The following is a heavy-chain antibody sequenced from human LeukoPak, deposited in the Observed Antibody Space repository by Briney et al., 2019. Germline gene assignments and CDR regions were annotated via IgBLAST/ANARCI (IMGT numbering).Heavy chain of an antibody. V-gene: IGHV2-70*11. CDR2: IDWDDDK. J-gene: IGHJ4*02. CDR1: GFTFSSYW. CDR3: ARIRVAARPSLYYFDY. Sequence: LRLSCAASGFTFSSYWMSWIRQPPGKALEWLARIDWDDDKYYSTSLKTRLTISKDTSKNQVVLTMTNMDPVDTATYYCARIRVAARPSLYYFDYWGQGTLVTVSS. D-gene: IGHD6-6*01.